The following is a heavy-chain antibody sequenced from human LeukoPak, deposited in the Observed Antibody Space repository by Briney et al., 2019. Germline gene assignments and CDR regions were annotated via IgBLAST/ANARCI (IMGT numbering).Heavy chain of an antibody. CDR1: GGTFISYA. CDR2: IIPIFGTA. CDR3: ATGEGYYDSSGYYPLYGMDV. D-gene: IGHD3-22*01. J-gene: IGHJ6*02. Sequence: SVKVSCKASGGTFISYAISWVRQAPGQGLEWMGGIIPIFGTANYAQKFQGRVTITADESTSTAYMELSSLRSEDTAVYYCATGEGYYDSSGYYPLYGMDVWGQGTTVTVPS. V-gene: IGHV1-69*01.